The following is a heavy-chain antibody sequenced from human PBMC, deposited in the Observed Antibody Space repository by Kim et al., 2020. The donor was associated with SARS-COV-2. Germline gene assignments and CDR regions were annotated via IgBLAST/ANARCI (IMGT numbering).Heavy chain of an antibody. J-gene: IGHJ6*02. Sequence: ASVKVSCKASGYTFTSYYMHWVRQAPGQGLEWMGIINPSGGSTSYAQKFQGRVTMTRDTSTSTVYMELSSLRSEDTAVYYCARVKGEGDGSSWYGSYYYYGMDVWGQVTTVTVSS. D-gene: IGHD6-13*01. V-gene: IGHV1-46*01. CDR2: INPSGGST. CDR1: GYTFTSYY. CDR3: ARVKGEGDGSSWYGSYYYYGMDV.